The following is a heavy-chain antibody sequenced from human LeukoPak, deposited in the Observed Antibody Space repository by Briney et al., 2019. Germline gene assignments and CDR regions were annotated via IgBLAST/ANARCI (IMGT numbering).Heavy chain of an antibody. Sequence: SETLSLTCTVSGYSNSSGYYWGWLRQPPGKGLEWIGSIYHSGSTYYNPSLKSRVTISVDTSKNQFSLKLSSVTAADTAVYYCARAYCSSTSCHNFDYWGQGTLVTVSS. CDR3: ARAYCSSTSCHNFDY. CDR1: GYSNSSGYY. J-gene: IGHJ4*02. V-gene: IGHV4-38-2*02. D-gene: IGHD2-2*02. CDR2: IYHSGST.